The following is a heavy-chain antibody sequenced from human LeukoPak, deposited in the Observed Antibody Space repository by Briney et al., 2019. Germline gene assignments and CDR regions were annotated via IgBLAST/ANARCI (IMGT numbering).Heavy chain of an antibody. D-gene: IGHD3-16*02. CDR1: GFTFSSYG. J-gene: IGHJ4*02. CDR2: IWYDGSNK. Sequence: PGRSLRLSCAASGFTFSSYGMHGVRQPPGKGLEWVAVIWYDGSNKYYADSVKGRFTISRDNSKNTLYLQMNSLRAEDTAVYYCARGRRLGKLSLPQHFDYWGQGTLVTVSS. V-gene: IGHV3-33*01. CDR3: ARGRRLGKLSLPQHFDY.